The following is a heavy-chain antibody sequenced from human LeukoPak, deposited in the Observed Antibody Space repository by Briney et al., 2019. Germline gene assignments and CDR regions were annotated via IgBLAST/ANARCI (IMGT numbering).Heavy chain of an antibody. J-gene: IGHJ4*02. CDR1: GYTFTSYA. CDR2: INAGNGNT. Sequence: VASVKVSCKASGYTFTSYAMHWVRQAPGQRLEWMGWINAGNGNTKYSQKFQGRVTITRDTSASTAYMELSSLRSEDTAVYYCARSTQGDGSDHWGQGTLVTVSS. V-gene: IGHV1-3*01. CDR3: ARSTQGDGSDH.